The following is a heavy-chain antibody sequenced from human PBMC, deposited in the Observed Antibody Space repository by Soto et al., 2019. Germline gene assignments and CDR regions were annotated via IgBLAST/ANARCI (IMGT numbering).Heavy chain of an antibody. D-gene: IGHD3-3*02. V-gene: IGHV3-48*01. Sequence: GGSLRLSCAASGFTFSSYSMNWVRQAPGKGLEWVSYISSNSYTIYYADSVKGRFTISRDNAKNSLYLQMNSLRAEDTAVYYCAREVLEGYYYMDVWGKGTTVTVSS. CDR1: GFTFSSYS. CDR3: AREVLEGYYYMDV. J-gene: IGHJ6*03. CDR2: ISSNSYTI.